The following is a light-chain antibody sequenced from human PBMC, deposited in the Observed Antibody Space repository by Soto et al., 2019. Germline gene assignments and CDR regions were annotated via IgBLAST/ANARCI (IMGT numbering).Light chain of an antibody. J-gene: IGKJ4*02. CDR3: PQYVTYPCT. CDR2: GAS. V-gene: IGKV3-20*01. CDR1: QRVFSSY. Sequence: IGLTKSPGTLSLSPGERATLSCRASQRVFSSYLAGFQQRPGRAPRRLIYGASKRATDIPDRFAGSGSGTDFAPPISRLEPEDFAVDYCPQYVTYPCTFGEGTKVDIK.